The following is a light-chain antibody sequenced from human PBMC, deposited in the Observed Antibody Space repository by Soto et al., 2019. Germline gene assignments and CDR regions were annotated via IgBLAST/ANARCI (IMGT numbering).Light chain of an antibody. CDR1: QTVTTN. Sequence: DIEMTQSPATLSVSLGERATLSCRASQTVTTNLAWYQQKPGQAPRLLIYGVSTRDTGTPTRFSGSGSGTEYTLTISSLQPEDLAVYYCQQYIDWPPTFGQGTQVEIK. CDR3: QQYIDWPPT. J-gene: IGKJ1*01. CDR2: GVS. V-gene: IGKV3D-15*01.